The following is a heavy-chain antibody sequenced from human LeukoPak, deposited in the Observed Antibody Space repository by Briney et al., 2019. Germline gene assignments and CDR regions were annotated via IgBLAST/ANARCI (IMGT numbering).Heavy chain of an antibody. J-gene: IGHJ3*02. Sequence: KPSETLSLTCTVSGGSISSNSYYWGWIRQPPGKGLEWIGSTYYSGSTYYNPSLRSRVTISVDTSKNQFSLKLSSVTAADTAVYYCASNDWGSYRYDGAFDIWGQGTMVTVSS. D-gene: IGHD3-16*02. V-gene: IGHV4-39*01. CDR1: GGSISSNSYY. CDR2: TYYSGST. CDR3: ASNDWGSYRYDGAFDI.